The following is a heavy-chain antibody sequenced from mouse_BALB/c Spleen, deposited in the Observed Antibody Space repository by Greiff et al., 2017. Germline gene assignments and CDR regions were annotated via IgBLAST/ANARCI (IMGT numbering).Heavy chain of an antibody. CDR3: ARQTGTGWYWYFDV. V-gene: IGHV14-3*02. J-gene: IGHJ1*01. Sequence: EVQLQQSGAELVKPGASVKLSCTASGFNIKDTYMHWVKQRPEQGLEWIGRIDPANGNTKYDPKFQGKATITADTSSNTAYLQLSSLTSEDTAVYYCARQTGTGWYWYFDVWGAGTTVTVSS. CDR1: GFNIKDTY. CDR2: IDPANGNT. D-gene: IGHD4-1*01.